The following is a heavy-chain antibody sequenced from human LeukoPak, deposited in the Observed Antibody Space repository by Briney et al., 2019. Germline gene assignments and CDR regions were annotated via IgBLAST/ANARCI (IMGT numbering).Heavy chain of an antibody. D-gene: IGHD3-9*01. CDR1: GGSISSSSYY. Sequence: NPSETLSLTCTVSGGSISSSSYYWGWIRQPPGKGLEWIGSIYYSGSTYYNPSLKSRVTISVDTSKNQFSLKLSSVTAADTAVYYCASVARYYDILTGYLQTPFDYWGQGTLVTVSS. J-gene: IGHJ4*02. V-gene: IGHV4-39*01. CDR2: IYYSGST. CDR3: ASVARYYDILTGYLQTPFDY.